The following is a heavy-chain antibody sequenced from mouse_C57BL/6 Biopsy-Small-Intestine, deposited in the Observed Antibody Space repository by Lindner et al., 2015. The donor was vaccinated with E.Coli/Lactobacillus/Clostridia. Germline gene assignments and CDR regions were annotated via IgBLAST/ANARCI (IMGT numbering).Heavy chain of an antibody. Sequence: VQLQESGPEMVKPGASVKISCKASGYSFTDYNMNWVKQSNGKSLEWIGIIDPNYVTTNYNQKFNDKATLTVDQSSSTAYMQLNNLTSEDSAVYYCARYTWDYFDYWGQGTTLTVSS. V-gene: IGHV1-39*01. D-gene: IGHD5-1-1*01. CDR3: ARYTWDYFDY. CDR1: GYSFTDYN. CDR2: IDPNYVTT. J-gene: IGHJ2*01.